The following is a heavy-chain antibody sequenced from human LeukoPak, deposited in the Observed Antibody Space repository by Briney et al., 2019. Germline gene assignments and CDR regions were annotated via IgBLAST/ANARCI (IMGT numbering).Heavy chain of an antibody. V-gene: IGHV3-30*04. D-gene: IGHD6-19*01. Sequence: GGSLRLSCAASGFTFSNYIMHWVRQAPGKGLDWVAVILEDGRYQSYADSVKGRFTISRDNSKNTLFLQMNSLRGEDTAMYYCARVRGGGFRTADSWGQGTLVTVAS. CDR1: GFTFSNYI. CDR2: ILEDGRYQ. J-gene: IGHJ4*02. CDR3: ARVRGGGFRTADS.